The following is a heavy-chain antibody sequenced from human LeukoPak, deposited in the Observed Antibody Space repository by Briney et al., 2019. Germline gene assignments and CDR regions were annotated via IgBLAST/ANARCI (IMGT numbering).Heavy chain of an antibody. CDR2: FDPEDGET. CDR3: ARDDFWSGYDD. CDR1: GYTLTELS. Sequence: ASGKVSCKVSGYTLTELSIHWVRQAPGKGLEWMGGFDPEDGETIYAQKFQGRVTITADKSTSTAYMELSSLRSEDTAVYYCARDDFWSGYDDWGQGPLVTVSS. J-gene: IGHJ1*01. D-gene: IGHD3-3*01. V-gene: IGHV1-24*01.